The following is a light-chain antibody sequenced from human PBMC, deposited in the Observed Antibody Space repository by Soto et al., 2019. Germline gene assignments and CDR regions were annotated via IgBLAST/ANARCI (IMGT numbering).Light chain of an antibody. V-gene: IGKV3-15*01. Sequence: ETVLTQSPATLSVSPGARATLSCRASRGVSRDLAWYQQKPGQVPRLLIYGASTRASGNPARFSGSGSGTEFTLTISSLQSEDFAVYYCQHYNNWPWTFGQGTKVDSK. CDR1: RGVSRD. CDR3: QHYNNWPWT. CDR2: GAS. J-gene: IGKJ1*01.